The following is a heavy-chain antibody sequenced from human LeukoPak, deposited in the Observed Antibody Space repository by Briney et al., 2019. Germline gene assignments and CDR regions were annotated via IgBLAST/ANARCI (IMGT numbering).Heavy chain of an antibody. CDR2: ISGSGGST. CDR1: GFTFSTYG. CDR3: ANQYCSGGSCYTDWFDP. Sequence: PGGSLRLSCAASGFTFSTYGMSWVRQAPEKGLEWVSAISGSGGSTYFGHSVKGRFTISRDNSKNTMYLQMNSLRAEDTAVYYCANQYCSGGSCYTDWFDPWGQGTLVTVSS. V-gene: IGHV3-23*01. D-gene: IGHD2-15*01. J-gene: IGHJ5*02.